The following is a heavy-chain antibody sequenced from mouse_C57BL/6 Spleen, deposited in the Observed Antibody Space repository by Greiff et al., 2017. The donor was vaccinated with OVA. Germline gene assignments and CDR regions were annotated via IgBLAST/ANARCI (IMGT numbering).Heavy chain of an antibody. CDR3: ARLTHYYAMDY. J-gene: IGHJ4*01. CDR2: INYDGSST. Sequence: EVQLVESEGGLVQPGRSMKLSCTASGFTFSDYYMAWVRQVPEKGLEWVANINYDGSSTYYLDSLKSRFIISRDNAKNILYLQMSSLKSEDTATYYCARLTHYYAMDYWGQGTSVTVSS. D-gene: IGHD4-1*01. V-gene: IGHV5-16*01. CDR1: GFTFSDYY.